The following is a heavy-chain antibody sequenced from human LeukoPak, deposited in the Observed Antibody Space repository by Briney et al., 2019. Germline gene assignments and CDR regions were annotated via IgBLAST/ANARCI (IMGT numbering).Heavy chain of an antibody. D-gene: IGHD3-3*01. Sequence: SETLSLTCTVSGGSISSNNYFWGWNRQPPGKGLEWIGSIYDSGSTYYNPSLKSRVTISVDTSKNQFSLKLNSVTAADTAMYYCQSRFLEWLLDYWGQGTLVTVSS. CDR1: GGSISSNNYF. V-gene: IGHV4-39*01. J-gene: IGHJ4*02. CDR2: IYDSGST. CDR3: QSRFLEWLLDY.